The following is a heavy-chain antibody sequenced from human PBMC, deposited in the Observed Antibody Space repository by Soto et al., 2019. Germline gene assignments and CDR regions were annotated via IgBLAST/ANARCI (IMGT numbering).Heavy chain of an antibody. V-gene: IGHV4-28*01. CDR1: GYSISSSNW. Sequence: SETLSLTCAVSGYSISSSNWWGWIRQPPGKGLEWIGYIYYSGTTYYNPSLKSRVTMSVDTSKNQFSLKLTSVTAVDTAVYYCARREIQGPIDYWGRGTLVTVSS. D-gene: IGHD1-26*01. CDR2: IYYSGTT. J-gene: IGHJ4*02. CDR3: ARREIQGPIDY.